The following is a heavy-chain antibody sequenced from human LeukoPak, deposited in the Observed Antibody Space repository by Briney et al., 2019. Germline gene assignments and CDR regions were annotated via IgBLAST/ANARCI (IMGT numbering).Heavy chain of an antibody. Sequence: ASVKVSCKASGYTFTGYFMHWVRQAPGQGLDWMGWINPNAGGTKYAQKFQGRVTMTRDTSIGTAYMELSTVTSDDTAVYFCARVHATGYFSLDLGYWGQGTLVTVSS. CDR1: GYTFTGYF. V-gene: IGHV1-2*02. J-gene: IGHJ4*02. D-gene: IGHD3-9*01. CDR3: ARVHATGYFSLDLGY. CDR2: INPNAGGT.